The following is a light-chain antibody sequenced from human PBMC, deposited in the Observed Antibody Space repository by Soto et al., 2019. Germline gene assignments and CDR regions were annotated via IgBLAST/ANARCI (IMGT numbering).Light chain of an antibody. CDR3: QQYNSYSLT. V-gene: IGKV1-5*03. J-gene: IGKJ4*01. CDR2: KAS. Sequence: DIQMTQSPSTLSASVGDRVTITCRASQSIGSWLAWYQQKPGKAPKRLIYKASSLESGVPSRFSGSGSGTEFTLTISSLQPDDFATYYCQQYNSYSLTFGGGTKVEIK. CDR1: QSIGSW.